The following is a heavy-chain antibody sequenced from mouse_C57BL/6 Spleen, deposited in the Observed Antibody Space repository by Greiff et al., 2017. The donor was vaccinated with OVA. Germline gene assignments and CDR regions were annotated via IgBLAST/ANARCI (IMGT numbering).Heavy chain of an antibody. CDR1: GYTFTDYE. V-gene: IGHV1-15*01. CDR3: TRSRLLSFDY. CDR2: IDPETGGT. Sequence: QVQLQQSGAELVRPGASVTLSCKASGYTFTDYEMHWVKQTPVHGLEWIGAIDPETGGTAYNQKFKGKAILTADKSSSTAYMELRRLTSEDSAVYYCTRSRLLSFDYWGQGTTLTVSS. D-gene: IGHD2-12*01. J-gene: IGHJ2*01.